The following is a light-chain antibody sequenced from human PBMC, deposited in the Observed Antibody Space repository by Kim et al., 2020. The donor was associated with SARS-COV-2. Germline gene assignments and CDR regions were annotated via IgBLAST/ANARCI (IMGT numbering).Light chain of an antibody. V-gene: IGKV3-11*01. Sequence: EVVLTQSPATLSLSPGERATLSCRASQSASSNLAWYQQKPGQAPSLLIYDASKRAAGIPARFSGSGSGTDFTLTISSLEPEDFAVYYCQQRNTWPFTFGGGTKLDIK. CDR3: QQRNTWPFT. CDR2: DAS. CDR1: QSASSN. J-gene: IGKJ4*01.